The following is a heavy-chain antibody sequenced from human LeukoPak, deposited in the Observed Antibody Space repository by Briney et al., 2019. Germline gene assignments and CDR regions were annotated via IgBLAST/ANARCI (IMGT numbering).Heavy chain of an antibody. CDR2: MNPNSGNT. CDR1: GYTFTSYD. CDR3: ARAFGGHDEWYYFDY. V-gene: IGHV1-8*03. J-gene: IGHJ4*02. D-gene: IGHD5-12*01. Sequence: ASVKVSCKASGYTFTSYDINWVRQATGQGLAWMGWMNPNSGNTDYAQKFQGRFTITINTSISTAYMELSSLRSEDTAVYYCARAFGGHDEWYYFDYWGQGTLVTVSS.